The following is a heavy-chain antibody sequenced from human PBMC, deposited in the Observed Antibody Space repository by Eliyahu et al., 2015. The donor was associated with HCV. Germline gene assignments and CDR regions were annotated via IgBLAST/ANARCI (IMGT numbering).Heavy chain of an antibody. J-gene: IGHJ4*02. CDR2: TSYDGSNK. CDR3: ARTQYCSSTTCRKGIDY. D-gene: IGHD2-2*01. V-gene: IGHV3-30-3*01. Sequence: QVQLVESGGGVVQPGGSLRLSCAASGFPFSSYAMNWVRQAPGKGLEWVAVTSYDGSNKYYAGSVKGRFTISRDSSKNTLYLQMNSLRADDTSLYYCARTQYCSSTTCRKGIDYWGQGTLVTVSS. CDR1: GFPFSSYA.